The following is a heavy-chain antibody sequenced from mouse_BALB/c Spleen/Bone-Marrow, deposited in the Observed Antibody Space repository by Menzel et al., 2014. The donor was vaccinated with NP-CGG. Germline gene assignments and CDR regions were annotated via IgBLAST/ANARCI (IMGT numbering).Heavy chain of an antibody. CDR1: GFTFSNYG. Sequence: EVKLVESGGDLVKPGGSLKLSCAASGFTFSNYGMSWVRQIPDKRLEWVATISSGGTYTFYPDSVKGRFTISRDNTKNTLTLQMTSLKSEDTAMYYCARRRAYDYFDYWGQGTTLTVSS. J-gene: IGHJ2*01. CDR3: ARRRAYDYFDY. D-gene: IGHD3-3*01. V-gene: IGHV5-6*02. CDR2: ISSGGTYT.